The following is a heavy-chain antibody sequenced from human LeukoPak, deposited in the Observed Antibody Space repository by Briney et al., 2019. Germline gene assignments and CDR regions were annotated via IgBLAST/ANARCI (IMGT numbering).Heavy chain of an antibody. CDR3: ARTTVTTVWFDP. J-gene: IGHJ5*02. V-gene: IGHV4-59*01. CDR2: IYYSEST. Sequence: PSETLSLTCTVSGGSISRYYWSWIRQPPRKGLEWIGYIYYSESTNYNPSLKSRVAILVDTSKNQFSLKLSSVTAADTAVYYCARTTVTTVWFDPWGQGTLVTVSS. D-gene: IGHD4-11*01. CDR1: GGSISRYY.